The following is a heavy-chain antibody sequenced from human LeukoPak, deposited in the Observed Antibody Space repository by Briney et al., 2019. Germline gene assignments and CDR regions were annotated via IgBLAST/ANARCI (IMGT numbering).Heavy chain of an antibody. V-gene: IGHV3-48*04. J-gene: IGHJ5*02. CDR3: ARDERDCSSTSCYFWFDP. D-gene: IGHD2-2*01. CDR1: GFTFSSYS. CDR2: ISSSSSTI. Sequence: EGSLRLSCAASGFTFSSYSMNWVRQAPGKGLEWVSYISSSSSTIYYADSVKGRFTISRDNAKNSLYLQMNSLRAEDTAVYYCARDERDCSSTSCYFWFDPWGQGTLVTVSS.